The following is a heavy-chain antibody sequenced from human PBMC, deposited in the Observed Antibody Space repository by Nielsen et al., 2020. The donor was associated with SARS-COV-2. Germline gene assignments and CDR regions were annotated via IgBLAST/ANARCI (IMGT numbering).Heavy chain of an antibody. CDR2: IWYDGSNK. V-gene: IGHV3-33*01. CDR3: ARDYSGSYFGSDY. D-gene: IGHD1-26*01. J-gene: IGHJ4*02. CDR1: GFTFSSYG. Sequence: GESLKISCAASGFTFSSYGMHWVRQAPGKGLEWVAVIWYDGSNKYYADSVKGRFTISRDNSKNTLYLQMNSLRAEDTAVYYCARDYSGSYFGSDYWGRGTLVTVSS.